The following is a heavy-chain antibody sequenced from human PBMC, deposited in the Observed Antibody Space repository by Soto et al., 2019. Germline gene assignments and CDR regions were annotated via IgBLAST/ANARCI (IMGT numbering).Heavy chain of an antibody. J-gene: IGHJ4*02. V-gene: IGHV1-18*01. D-gene: IGHD3-22*01. CDR1: GYTFTSYG. CDR3: ARGPPSYYDSSGYYKYFDY. CDR2: ISAYNGNT. Sequence: QVQLVQSGAEVKKPGASVKVSCKASGYTFTSYGISWVRQAPGQGLEWMGWISAYNGNTNYAQKLQGRVTMTTDTSTSTAYRELRSLRSDDTAVYYSARGPPSYYDSSGYYKYFDYWGQGTLVTVSS.